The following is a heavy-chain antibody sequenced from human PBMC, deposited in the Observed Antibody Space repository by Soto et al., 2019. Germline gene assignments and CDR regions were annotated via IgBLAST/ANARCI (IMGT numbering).Heavy chain of an antibody. D-gene: IGHD3-10*01. CDR1: GFTVSNNY. V-gene: IGHV3-53*01. CDR2: IYSGGYT. CDR3: ATHPGGGAY. J-gene: IGHJ4*02. Sequence: EVQLVESGGGLIQPGGSLRLSCAVSGFTVSNNYMSWVRQAPGKGLEGVSVIYSGGYTAYGDSVKGRFTISRDNSKNTLYPQRNTRGPDDSPVYSCATHPGGGAYWGQGTLVTVSS.